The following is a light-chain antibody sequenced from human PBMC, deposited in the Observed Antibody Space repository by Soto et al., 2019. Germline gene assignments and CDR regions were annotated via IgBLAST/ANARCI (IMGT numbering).Light chain of an antibody. Sequence: DIQMTQSPSSLSASVGDRVTITCRASQNIIFYLNWYQQKIGKPPKLLISAASNLQSGVPSRFSGSGSGTDFTLTISNLQPEDFATYFCQQSYTPPVYSFGQGTKLEIK. J-gene: IGKJ2*01. CDR3: QQSYTPPVYS. CDR1: QNIIFY. CDR2: AAS. V-gene: IGKV1-39*01.